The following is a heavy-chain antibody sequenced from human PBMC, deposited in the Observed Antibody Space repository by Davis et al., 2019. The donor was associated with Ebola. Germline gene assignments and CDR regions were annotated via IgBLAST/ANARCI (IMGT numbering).Heavy chain of an antibody. V-gene: IGHV3-30*02. CDR3: AKADPQQYFDY. J-gene: IGHJ4*02. Sequence: GESLKISCAASGFTFSISGMHWVRQAPGKGLEWVAFICSDGSVKYYADSLKGRFTISRDYSKNTLSLQMNSLRAEDTAVYYCAKADPQQYFDYWGQGTLVTVAS. CDR2: ICSDGSVK. CDR1: GFTFSISG.